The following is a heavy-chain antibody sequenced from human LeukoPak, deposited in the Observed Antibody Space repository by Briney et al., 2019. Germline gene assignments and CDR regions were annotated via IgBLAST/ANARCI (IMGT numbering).Heavy chain of an antibody. D-gene: IGHD5-12*01. CDR3: AKDQVEGWLPYFDY. CDR2: IWYDGSNK. Sequence: GGSLRLSCAASGFTFSSYGMHWVRQAPGKGLEWVAVIWYDGSNKYYADSVKGRFTISRDNSKNTLCLQMNSLRAEDTAVYYCAKDQVEGWLPYFDYWGQGTLVTVSS. J-gene: IGHJ4*02. CDR1: GFTFSSYG. V-gene: IGHV3-33*06.